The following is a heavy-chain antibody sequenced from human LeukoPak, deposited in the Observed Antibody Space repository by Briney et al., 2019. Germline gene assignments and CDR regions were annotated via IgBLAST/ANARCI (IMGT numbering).Heavy chain of an antibody. V-gene: IGHV3-72*01. CDR3: ARGGSDYDILTGRSGYYFDY. Sequence: GGSLRLSCAASGFTFSDHCMDWVRQAPGKGLEWVGRTRNKANSYTTEYAASVKGRFTISRDDSKNSLYLQMNSQKTEDTAVYYCARGGSDYDILTGRSGYYFDYWGQGTLVTVSS. CDR2: TRNKANSYTT. J-gene: IGHJ4*02. D-gene: IGHD3-9*01. CDR1: GFTFSDHC.